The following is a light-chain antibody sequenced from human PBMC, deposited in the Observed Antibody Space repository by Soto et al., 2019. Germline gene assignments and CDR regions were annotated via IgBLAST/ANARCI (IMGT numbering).Light chain of an antibody. CDR2: LAS. Sequence: DIVMTHSPLSLPVIPGEPASISCRSSQNLLFSNGYNYVDWYLQKPGQSPQLLIYLASHRASVFPDRINGRVSGTDFTPKISSVKAEDVGVYYCLQVLHTALPFGAGTKVE. CDR1: QNLLFSNGYNY. V-gene: IGKV2-28*01. J-gene: IGKJ4*01. CDR3: LQVLHTALP.